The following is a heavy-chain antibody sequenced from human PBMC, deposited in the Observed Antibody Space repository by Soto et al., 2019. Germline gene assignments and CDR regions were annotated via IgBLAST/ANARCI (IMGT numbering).Heavy chain of an antibody. V-gene: IGHV3-49*03. J-gene: IGHJ6*02. Sequence: GGSLRLSCRGSEFTFGDYGVNWFRQIPGKGLEWVGRIRSKAYGETTAYAESVKGRFSISRDDSKSIAFLQMNSLTTDDAAVYYCAGDPDAVGGAYGVDVWGQGTRVTVSS. CDR1: EFTFGDYG. CDR2: IRSKAYGETT. D-gene: IGHD2-21*01. CDR3: AGDPDAVGGAYGVDV.